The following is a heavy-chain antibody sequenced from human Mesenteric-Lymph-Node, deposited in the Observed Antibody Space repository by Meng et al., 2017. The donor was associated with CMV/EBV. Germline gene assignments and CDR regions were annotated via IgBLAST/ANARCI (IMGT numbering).Heavy chain of an antibody. J-gene: IGHJ6*02. Sequence: GESLKISCAASGFPFSYHYMDWVRQAPGKGLEWVGRIRNRINSYTTEYVASVKGRFTISRDDSQNSLYLQMNSLKTEDTAVYYCATYNFLTDYQNYYYYAMDVWGQGTTVTVSS. CDR2: IRNRINSYTT. CDR3: ATYNFLTDYQNYYYYAMDV. D-gene: IGHD3-9*01. CDR1: GFPFSYHY. V-gene: IGHV3-72*01.